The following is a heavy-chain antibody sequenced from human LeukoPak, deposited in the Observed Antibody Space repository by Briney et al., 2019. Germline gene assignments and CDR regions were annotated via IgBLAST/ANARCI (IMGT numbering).Heavy chain of an antibody. CDR1: GFTFSSYS. CDR2: ISSSSSTI. Sequence: PGRSLRLSCAASGFTFSSYSMNWVRQAPGKGLEWASYISSSSSTIYYADSVKGRFTISRDNAKNSLYLQMNSLRAEDTAVYYCARGGRYFDWLEGPDLWFLDYWGQGTLVTVSS. V-gene: IGHV3-48*04. CDR3: ARGGRYFDWLEGPDLWFLDY. J-gene: IGHJ4*02. D-gene: IGHD3-9*01.